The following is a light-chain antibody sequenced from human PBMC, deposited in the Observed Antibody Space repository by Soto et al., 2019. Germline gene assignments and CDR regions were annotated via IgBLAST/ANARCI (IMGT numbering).Light chain of an antibody. CDR3: QQLKSYPPCT. CDR2: GAS. CDR1: QGISSN. J-gene: IGKJ1*01. V-gene: IGKV1-9*01. Sequence: IQLTQSPSSLSASVGDRVTITCRASQGISSNLAWYQQKPGRAPKLLIFGASTLQSGVPSRFSGXXSGKDFTVXIISLQHEDFETYFCQQLKSYPPCTFGHGTKVDIK.